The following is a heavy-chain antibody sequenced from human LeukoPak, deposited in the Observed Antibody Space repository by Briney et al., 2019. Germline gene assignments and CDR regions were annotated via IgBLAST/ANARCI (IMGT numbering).Heavy chain of an antibody. V-gene: IGHV4-59*01. CDR3: VRQQLAANWFDP. D-gene: IGHD6-13*01. Sequence: SETVSLTCSVSGGSFSSYYGSWIRHPPGKALEWIGYIYYSGGTNYNPSLKSRVTISVDTSKNQFSLKLSSVTAADTAVYYCVRQQLAANWFDPWGQGTLVTVSS. CDR2: IYYSGGT. CDR1: GGSFSSYY. J-gene: IGHJ5*02.